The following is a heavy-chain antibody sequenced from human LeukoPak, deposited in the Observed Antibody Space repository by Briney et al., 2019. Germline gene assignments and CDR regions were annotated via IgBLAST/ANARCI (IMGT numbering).Heavy chain of an antibody. Sequence: PAETLSLTCTVSGCSFSSHYWTWIRQSPGKGLEWIGEISNSGSTSYNPSLKSRVTISIDPSKNQFSLRLSSVAAADTAVYYCGRDALVGYFSYYYMDVWGKGTTVTVSS. CDR1: GCSFSSHY. V-gene: IGHV4-59*11. D-gene: IGHD2-15*01. J-gene: IGHJ6*03. CDR2: ISNSGST. CDR3: GRDALVGYFSYYYMDV.